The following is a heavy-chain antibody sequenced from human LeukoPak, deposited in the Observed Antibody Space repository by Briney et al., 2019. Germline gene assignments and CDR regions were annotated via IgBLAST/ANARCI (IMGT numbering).Heavy chain of an antibody. V-gene: IGHV4-39*01. Sequence: SETLSLTCTVSGGSISSSSYYWGWIRQPPGKGLEWIGSIYYSGSTYYNPSLKSRVTISVDTSKNQFSLKLSSVTAADTAVYYCARPFLWFGEFRFDPWGQGTLVTVSS. CDR2: IYYSGST. J-gene: IGHJ5*02. D-gene: IGHD3-10*01. CDR3: ARPFLWFGEFRFDP. CDR1: GGSISSSSYY.